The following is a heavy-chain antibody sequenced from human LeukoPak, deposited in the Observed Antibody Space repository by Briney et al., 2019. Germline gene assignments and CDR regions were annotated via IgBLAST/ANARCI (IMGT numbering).Heavy chain of an antibody. D-gene: IGHD2-21*02. CDR2: ISGGGDIT. J-gene: IGHJ4*02. CDR3: VREDTPATANY. V-gene: IGHV3-23*01. Sequence: GGSLGLSCAASGFNFANHAMSWVRQTPGKGLEWVSAISGGGDITYYADSVTGRFTISRDNSKDTLFLQMHSLRPGDTAVYYCVREDTPATANYWGQGTLVTISS. CDR1: GFNFANHA.